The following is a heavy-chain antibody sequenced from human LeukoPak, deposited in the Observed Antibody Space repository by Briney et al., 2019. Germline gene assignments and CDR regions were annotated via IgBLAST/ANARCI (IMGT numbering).Heavy chain of an antibody. D-gene: IGHD2-2*01. CDR2: ISSSGTSI. J-gene: IGHJ6*03. CDR3: ARTAKDIVIVPASYYMDV. CDR1: GFTFTSYA. V-gene: IGHV3-21*01. Sequence: PGGSLRLSCAASGFTFTSYAMSWVRQAPGKGLEWVSSISSSGTSIDYADSVKGRFTVSRDSATNSLYLQMNSLRAEDTAVYYCARTAKDIVIVPASYYMDVWGKGTTVTVSS.